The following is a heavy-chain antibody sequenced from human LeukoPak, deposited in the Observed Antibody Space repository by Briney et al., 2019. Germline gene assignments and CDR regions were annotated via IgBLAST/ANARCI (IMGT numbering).Heavy chain of an antibody. D-gene: IGHD3-22*01. V-gene: IGHV4-31*03. CDR1: GGSISSGGYY. CDR2: IYYSGST. Sequence: SETLSLTCTVSGGSISSGGYYWSWIRQHPGKGLEWIGYIYYSGSTYYNPSLKSRVTISVDTSKNQFSLKLSSVTAADTAVYYCARVRDYYDSSGYYQGGYFDYWGQGTLVTVSS. CDR3: ARVRDYYDSSGYYQGGYFDY. J-gene: IGHJ4*02.